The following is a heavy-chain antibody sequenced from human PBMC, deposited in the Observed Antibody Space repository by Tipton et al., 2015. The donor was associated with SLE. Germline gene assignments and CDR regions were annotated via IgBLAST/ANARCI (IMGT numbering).Heavy chain of an antibody. V-gene: IGHV4-59*01. Sequence: LRLSCTVSGGSISGYYWSWIRQPPGKGLEWIGYIYHSGSTNYNPSLKSRVNISVDTSKNQFSLKLSSVTAADTAVYYCARHPPRGGSGYALDNWGQGTLVTVSS. D-gene: IGHD5-12*01. CDR1: GGSISGYY. CDR3: ARHPPRGGSGYALDN. J-gene: IGHJ4*02. CDR2: IYHSGST.